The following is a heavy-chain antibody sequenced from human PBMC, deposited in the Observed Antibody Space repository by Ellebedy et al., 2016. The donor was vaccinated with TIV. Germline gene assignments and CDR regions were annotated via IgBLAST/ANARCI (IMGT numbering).Heavy chain of an antibody. V-gene: IGHV3-23*01. D-gene: IGHD2-8*01. Sequence: SVKGRFTISRDNSRTTVFLQMNTLTAEDTAVYYCATVSGKYYFDSWGQGTLVTVSS. J-gene: IGHJ4*02. CDR3: ATVSGKYYFDS.